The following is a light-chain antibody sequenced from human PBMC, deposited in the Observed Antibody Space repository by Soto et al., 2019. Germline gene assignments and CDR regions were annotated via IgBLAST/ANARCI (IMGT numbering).Light chain of an antibody. V-gene: IGKV3-20*01. CDR3: QQYGSSPLT. CDR1: QSVSGSY. CDR2: GAS. Sequence: EIVLTQSPGTLSLSPGDRATLSCRASQSVSGSYLAWYQQKPGQAPRLIIYGASRRATGIPDRFSGSGSGTDFPLTISRLEPEDFAVYYCQQYGSSPLTFGPGTKVDIK. J-gene: IGKJ3*01.